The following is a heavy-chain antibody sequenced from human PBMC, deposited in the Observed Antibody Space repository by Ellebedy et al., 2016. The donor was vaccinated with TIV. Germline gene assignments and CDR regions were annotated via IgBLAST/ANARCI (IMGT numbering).Heavy chain of an antibody. CDR3: ASPLLGTTTSFDI. V-gene: IGHV5-51*01. D-gene: IGHD1-26*01. Sequence: GESLKISCKGSEYSFTSYWIAWVRQMPGKGLEWMGIIYPGDSDTIYSPSFQGQVTLSADKSISTAYLQWSSLRASDTAMYYCASPLLGTTTSFDIWGQGTLVTVSS. J-gene: IGHJ3*02. CDR2: IYPGDSDT. CDR1: EYSFTSYW.